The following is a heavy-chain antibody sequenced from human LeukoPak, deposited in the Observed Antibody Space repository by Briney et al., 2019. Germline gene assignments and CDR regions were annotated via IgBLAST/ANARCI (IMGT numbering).Heavy chain of an antibody. CDR2: IIPIFGTA. Sequence: ASVKVSCKASGGTFSSYAISWVRQAPGQGLEWMGGIIPIFGTANYAQKFQGRVTITADKSTSTAYMELSSLRSEDTAVYYCARASRVYYGMDVWGKGTTVTVSS. J-gene: IGHJ6*04. V-gene: IGHV1-69*06. CDR3: ARASRVYYGMDV. CDR1: GGTFSSYA.